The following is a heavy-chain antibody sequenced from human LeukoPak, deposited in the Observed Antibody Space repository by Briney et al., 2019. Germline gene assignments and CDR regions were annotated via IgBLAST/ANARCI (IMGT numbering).Heavy chain of an antibody. J-gene: IGHJ6*03. D-gene: IGHD6-13*01. CDR2: IYYSGST. V-gene: IGHV4-39*07. CDR3: ARAVSSSWDYYYYYMDV. Sequence: SETLSLTCTVSGGSISSSSYYWGWIRQPPGKGLEWIGSIYYSGSTYYNPSLKSRVTISVDTSKNQFSLKLSSVTAADTAVYYCARAVSSSWDYYYYYMDVWGKGTTVTVSS. CDR1: GGSISSSSYY.